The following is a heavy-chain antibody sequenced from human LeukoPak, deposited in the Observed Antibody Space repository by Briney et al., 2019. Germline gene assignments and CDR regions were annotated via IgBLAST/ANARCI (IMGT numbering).Heavy chain of an antibody. V-gene: IGHV3-73*01. CDR1: GFTFSDSS. CDR2: MEKELNGYAT. D-gene: IGHD1-26*01. CDR3: TRDSGTYNWLDP. J-gene: IGHJ5*02. Sequence: TGGSLKLSCAASGFTFSDSSVHWVRQASGKGLEWIGLMEKELNGYATAYAASVRGWFTISRDDSQNTAYLQMDSLKTEDTALYYCTRDSGTYNWLDPWGQGTLVTVSS.